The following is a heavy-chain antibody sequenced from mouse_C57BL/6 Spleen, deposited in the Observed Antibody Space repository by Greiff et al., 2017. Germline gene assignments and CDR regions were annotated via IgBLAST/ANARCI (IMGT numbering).Heavy chain of an antibody. CDR3: ARPFYYYGSSPFAMDY. CDR1: GYTFTDYY. J-gene: IGHJ4*01. V-gene: IGHV1-26*01. CDR2: INPNNGGT. Sequence: EVQLQQSGPELVKPGASVKISCKASGYTFTDYYMNWVKQSHGKSLEWIGDINPNNGGTSYNQKFKGKATLTVDKSSSTAYMELRSLTSEDSAVYYCARPFYYYGSSPFAMDYWGQGTSVTVSS. D-gene: IGHD1-1*01.